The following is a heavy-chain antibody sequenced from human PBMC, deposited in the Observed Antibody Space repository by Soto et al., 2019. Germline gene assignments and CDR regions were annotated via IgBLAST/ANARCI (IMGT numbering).Heavy chain of an antibody. CDR2: IKEDGREE. J-gene: IGHJ4*02. CDR1: GFTFSKYW. Sequence: EVQLVESGGGLVQPGGSLRLSCAASGFTFSKYWMTWVRQPPGKGLEWVGNIKEDGREEFSVDSVKGRFTISRDNAKNTLYLQMNSLRAEDTAVYYCARRYYGSGRYDFDYWGQGTLVTVSS. CDR3: ARRYYGSGRYDFDY. V-gene: IGHV3-7*01. D-gene: IGHD3-10*01.